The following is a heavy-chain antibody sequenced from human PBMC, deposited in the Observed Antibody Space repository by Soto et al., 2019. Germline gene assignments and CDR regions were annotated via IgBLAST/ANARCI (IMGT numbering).Heavy chain of an antibody. CDR3: TSSGPRSQFDY. D-gene: IGHD1-1*01. CDR1: GYTFTSYY. CDR2: INPSGGST. J-gene: IGHJ4*02. Sequence: ASVEVSCKASGYTFTSYYMHWVRQAPGQGLEWMGIINPSGGSTSYAQKFQGRVTMTRDTSTSTVYIELSSLRSEDTAVYYCTSSGPRSQFDYWGQGTLVTVSS. V-gene: IGHV1-46*03.